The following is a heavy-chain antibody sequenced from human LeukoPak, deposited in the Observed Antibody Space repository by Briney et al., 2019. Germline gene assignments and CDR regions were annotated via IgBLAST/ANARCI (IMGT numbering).Heavy chain of an antibody. CDR2: IYTSGST. J-gene: IGHJ6*03. CDR1: GGSTISGSYY. Sequence: SQTLSPTCTLPGGSTISGSYYCSWIRQPAGKGLEWIGRIYTSGSTNYHPSLKSRVTISVDTSKNQFSLKLSSVTAADTAVYYCAGEDFWSGYPYYYYYYMDVWGKGTTVTVSS. CDR3: AGEDFWSGYPYYYYYYMDV. D-gene: IGHD3-3*01. V-gene: IGHV4-61*02.